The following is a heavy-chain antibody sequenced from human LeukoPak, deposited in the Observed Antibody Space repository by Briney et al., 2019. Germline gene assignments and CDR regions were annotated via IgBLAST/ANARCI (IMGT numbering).Heavy chain of an antibody. V-gene: IGHV3-23*01. Sequence: PGGSLRLSCAAAGFTFSSYAMSWVRQAPGKGLEWVSAISGSGGSTYYADSVKGRFTISRDNSKNTLYLQMNSLRAEDTAVYYCAKDLGYFDWPSFDYWGQGTLVTVSS. CDR3: AKDLGYFDWPSFDY. CDR2: ISGSGGST. D-gene: IGHD3-9*01. CDR1: GFTFSSYA. J-gene: IGHJ4*02.